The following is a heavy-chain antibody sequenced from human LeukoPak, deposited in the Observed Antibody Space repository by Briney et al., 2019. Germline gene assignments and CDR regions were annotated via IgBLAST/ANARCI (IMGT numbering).Heavy chain of an antibody. CDR2: IYYSGST. CDR3: AREYDSSGYPTY. D-gene: IGHD3-22*01. V-gene: IGHV4-34*01. J-gene: IGHJ4*02. CDR1: GGSFSDYY. Sequence: PSETLSLTCTVYGGSFSDYYWTWIRQPPGKGLEWIGSIYYSGSTYYNPSLKSRVTISVDTSKNQFSLKLSSVTAADTAVYYCAREYDSSGYPTYWGQGTLVTVSS.